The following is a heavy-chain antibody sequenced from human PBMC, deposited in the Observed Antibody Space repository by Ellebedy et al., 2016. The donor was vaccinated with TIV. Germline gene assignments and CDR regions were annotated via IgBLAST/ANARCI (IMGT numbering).Heavy chain of an antibody. CDR1: GFTFSSYS. J-gene: IGHJ4*02. V-gene: IGHV3-21*04. D-gene: IGHD6-13*01. CDR3: ARTLPAAGTFYFDY. Sequence: GESLKISCAASGFTFSSYSMNWVRQAPGKGLEWVSSISSSSSYIYYADSVKGRFTISRDNAKNSLYLQMNSLSAEDTAVYYCARTLPAAGTFYFDYWGLGSLVTVSS. CDR2: ISSSSSYI.